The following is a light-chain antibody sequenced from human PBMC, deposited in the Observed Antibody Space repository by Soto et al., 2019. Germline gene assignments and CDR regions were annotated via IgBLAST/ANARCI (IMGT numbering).Light chain of an antibody. CDR2: DDD. V-gene: IGLV3-21*02. Sequence: SYMLTQPRSVTVAPGQTARITCGGNNIGSKSVHWYQLKPGQAPVLVVYDDDDRPSGIPERFSGSNSGNTATLTIGRVEAGEEADYYCQVWASGSDHYVFGTGTKVTVL. CDR3: QVWASGSDHYV. J-gene: IGLJ1*01. CDR1: NIGSKS.